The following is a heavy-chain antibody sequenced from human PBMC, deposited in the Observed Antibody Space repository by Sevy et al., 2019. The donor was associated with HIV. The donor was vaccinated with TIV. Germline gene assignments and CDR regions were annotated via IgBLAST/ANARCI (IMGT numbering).Heavy chain of an antibody. Sequence: SETLSLTCAVYGGSFSGYYWSWIRQPPGKGLEWIGEINRSGSTNYNPSLKSRVTISVDTSKNQFSLKLSSVTAADTAVYYSARAAITMVRGVKSYYGMDVWGQGTTVTVSS. J-gene: IGHJ6*02. D-gene: IGHD3-10*01. CDR3: ARAAITMVRGVKSYYGMDV. CDR1: GGSFSGYY. CDR2: INRSGST. V-gene: IGHV4-34*01.